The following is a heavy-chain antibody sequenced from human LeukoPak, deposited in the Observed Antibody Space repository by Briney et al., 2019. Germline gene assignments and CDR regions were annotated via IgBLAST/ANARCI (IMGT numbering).Heavy chain of an antibody. D-gene: IGHD3-10*01. J-gene: IGHJ6*03. CDR2: MNPNSGNT. V-gene: IGHV1-8*02. CDR3: AREGVTMVRGVEGSDYYYMDV. Sequence: ASVKVSCKASGYTFSSYYMHWVRQAPGQGLEWMGWMNPNSGNTGYAQKFQGRVTMTRNTSISTAYMELSSLRSEDTAVYYCAREGVTMVRGVEGSDYYYMDVWGKGTTVTIPS. CDR1: GYTFSSYY.